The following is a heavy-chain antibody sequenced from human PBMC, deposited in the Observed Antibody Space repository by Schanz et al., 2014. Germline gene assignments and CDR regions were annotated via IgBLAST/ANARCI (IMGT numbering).Heavy chain of an antibody. CDR1: GSSFTRYW. V-gene: IGHV5-51*01. CDR2: IYPDDSDT. CDR3: ARRVLYYFDY. Sequence: EVQLVQTGAEVRKPGESLRISCKASGSSFTRYWIGWLRQTPGRGLEWMGNIYPDDSDTTYSPTFQGQVTISVDKSINPAYLQWSGLKASDTAMYFCARRVLYYFDYWGPGTLVTVSS. J-gene: IGHJ4*02.